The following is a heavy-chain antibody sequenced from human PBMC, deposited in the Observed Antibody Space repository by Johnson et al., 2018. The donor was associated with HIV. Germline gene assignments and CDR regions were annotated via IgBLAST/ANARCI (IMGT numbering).Heavy chain of an antibody. CDR2: ISYDVNNE. Sequence: VQLVESGGGVVQPGRSLRLSCAASGFTFSGYGMHWVRQAPGKGLEWVAVISYDVNNEYSADSVKGRFTISRDNSKNRLYLQMNSLRAEDTAVYYCAKSTQASVLRESGPYGAFDIWGQGTMVTVSS. V-gene: IGHV3-30*18. D-gene: IGHD3-10*01. CDR3: AKSTQASVLRESGPYGAFDI. J-gene: IGHJ3*02. CDR1: GFTFSGYG.